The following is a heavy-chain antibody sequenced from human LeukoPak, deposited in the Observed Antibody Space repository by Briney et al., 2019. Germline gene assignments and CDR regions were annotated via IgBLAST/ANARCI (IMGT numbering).Heavy chain of an antibody. CDR3: ARVPSEAFDI. J-gene: IGHJ3*02. CDR2: ISSSSSDI. V-gene: IGHV3-21*01. Sequence: GGSLRLSCAASGFPFSSYSMNWVRQAPGKGLEWVSSISSSSSDIYYADSVKGRFTITRDNAKNSLYLQMNSPRAEGTAVYYCARVPSEAFDIWGQGTMVTVSS. CDR1: GFPFSSYS.